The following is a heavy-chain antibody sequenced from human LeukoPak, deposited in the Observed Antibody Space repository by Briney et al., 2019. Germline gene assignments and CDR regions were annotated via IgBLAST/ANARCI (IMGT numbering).Heavy chain of an antibody. CDR1: GGSISSYY. J-gene: IGHJ4*02. D-gene: IGHD7-27*01. V-gene: IGHV4-59*01. Sequence: SETLSLTCTVSGGSISSYYWSWIRQPPGKGLEWIGYIYYSGSTNYNPSLKSRVTISVDTSENQFSLKLSSVTAADTAVYYCARFSILGTIDYWGQGTLVTVSS. CDR2: IYYSGST. CDR3: ARFSILGTIDY.